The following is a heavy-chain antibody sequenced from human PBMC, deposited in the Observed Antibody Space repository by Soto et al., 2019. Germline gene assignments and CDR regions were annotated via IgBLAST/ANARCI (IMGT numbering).Heavy chain of an antibody. D-gene: IGHD5-12*01. CDR3: ARELRDGYNRHAFDI. CDR2: VSSSGSTI. V-gene: IGHV3-11*01. J-gene: IGHJ3*02. CDR1: GFTFSDYY. Sequence: PGGSLRLSCAASGFTFSDYYMSWIRQAPGKGLEWVSYVSSSGSTIYYADSVKGRFTISRDNAKNSLYLQMNSLRAEDTAVYYCARELRDGYNRHAFDIWGQGTMVTVSS.